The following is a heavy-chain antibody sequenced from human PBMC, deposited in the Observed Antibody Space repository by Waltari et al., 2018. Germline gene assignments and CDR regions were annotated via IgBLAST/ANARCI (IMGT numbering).Heavy chain of an antibody. Sequence: QVQLQQWGAGLLKPSETLSLTCAVYGGSFSGYYWSWIRQPPGKGLEWIGEINHSGSTNYNPSLKSRVTISVDTSKNQFSLKLSSVTAADTAVYYCARESYYGSGIFDYWGQGTLVTVSS. J-gene: IGHJ4*02. CDR3: ARESYYGSGIFDY. V-gene: IGHV4-34*01. CDR2: INHSGST. D-gene: IGHD3-10*01. CDR1: GGSFSGYY.